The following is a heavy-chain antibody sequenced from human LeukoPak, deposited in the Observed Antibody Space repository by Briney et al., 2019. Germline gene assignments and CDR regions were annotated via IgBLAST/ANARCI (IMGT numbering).Heavy chain of an antibody. J-gene: IGHJ6*02. CDR1: GGSISSYY. V-gene: IGHV4-59*01. CDR3: ARGQYSSSWYVAYYYYGMDV. CDR2: IYYRGST. D-gene: IGHD6-13*01. Sequence: PSETLSLTCTVSGGSISSYYWSWIRQPPGKGLEWIGYIYYRGSTNYNPSLKSRVTISVDTSKSQFSLKLSSVTAADTAVYYCARGQYSSSWYVAYYYYGMDVWGQGTAVTVSS.